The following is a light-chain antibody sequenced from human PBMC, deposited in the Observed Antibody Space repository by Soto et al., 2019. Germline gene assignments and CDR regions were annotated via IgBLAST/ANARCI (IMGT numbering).Light chain of an antibody. CDR3: QQYHNWPPIP. J-gene: IGKJ5*01. CDR2: AAS. CDR1: QSISSY. V-gene: IGKV1-39*01. Sequence: DIQMTQSPSSLSASVGDRVTITCRASQSISSYLNWYQQKSGKAPKLLIYAASSLQSGVPSRFSGSGSGTEFTLTISSLQSEDFAVYYCQQYHNWPPIPFGQGTRLAIK.